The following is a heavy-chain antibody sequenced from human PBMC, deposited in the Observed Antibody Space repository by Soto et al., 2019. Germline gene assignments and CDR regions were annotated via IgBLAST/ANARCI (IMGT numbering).Heavy chain of an antibody. V-gene: IGHV4-59*01. CDR2: IYYSGST. CDR3: ARDGGYSYGFPYYFDY. CDR1: GGSISSYY. D-gene: IGHD5-18*01. Sequence: PSETLSLTCTVSGGSISSYYWSWIRQPPGKGLEWIGYIYYSGSTNYNPSLKSRVTISVDTSKNQFSLKLSSVTAADTAVYYCARDGGYSYGFPYYFDYWGQGTLVTVSS. J-gene: IGHJ4*02.